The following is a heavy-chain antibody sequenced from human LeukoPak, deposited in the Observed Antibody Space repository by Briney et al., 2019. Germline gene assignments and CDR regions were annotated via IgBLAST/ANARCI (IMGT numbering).Heavy chain of an antibody. CDR2: INPNSGGT. D-gene: IGHD3-3*01. CDR3: VRSRERFLEWGMDV. V-gene: IGHV1-2*02. Sequence: GASVKVSCKASGYTFTGYYIHWVRQAPGQGLEWMGWINPNSGGTNNAQKFQGRVTMTRDTSISTAYMELSRLRSDDTAVYYCVRSRERFLEWGMDVWGQGTTVTVSS. J-gene: IGHJ6*02. CDR1: GYTFTGYY.